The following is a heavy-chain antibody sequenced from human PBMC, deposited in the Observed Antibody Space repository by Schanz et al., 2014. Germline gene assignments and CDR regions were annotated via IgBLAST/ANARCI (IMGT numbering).Heavy chain of an antibody. Sequence: QVQLVQSGAEVKKPGASVRVSCKVSGYAFTTYGISWVRQAPGQGLEWLGWISAYTNNTNYAQKVQGRVTMTTDTSTGTAYMELRSLRSDDTAVYYCARDRRRYCSTASCLHDNWFDPWGQGTLVIVSS. J-gene: IGHJ5*02. V-gene: IGHV1-18*01. CDR1: GYAFTTYG. CDR3: ARDRRRYCSTASCLHDNWFDP. D-gene: IGHD2-2*01. CDR2: ISAYTNNT.